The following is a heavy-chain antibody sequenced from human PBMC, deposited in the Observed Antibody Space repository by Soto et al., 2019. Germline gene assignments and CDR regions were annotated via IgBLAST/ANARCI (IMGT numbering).Heavy chain of an antibody. CDR3: ARVTVRELLQYDAFDI. CDR2: ISSSSSTI. J-gene: IGHJ3*02. Sequence: GGSLRLSCAASGFTFSSYSMNWVRQAPGKGLEWVSYISSSSSTIYYADSVKGRFTISRDNAKNSLYLQMNSLRDEDTAVYYCARVTVRELLQYDAFDIWGQGTMVTVSS. CDR1: GFTFSSYS. D-gene: IGHD1-26*01. V-gene: IGHV3-48*02.